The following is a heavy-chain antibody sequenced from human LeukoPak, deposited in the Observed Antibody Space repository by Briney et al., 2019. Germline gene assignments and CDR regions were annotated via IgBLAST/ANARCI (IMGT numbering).Heavy chain of an antibody. CDR2: ISYDGSNK. D-gene: IGHD6-13*01. CDR3: AKDREGGYSSSWYGEPPDY. CDR1: GFTFSSYG. Sequence: GGSLRLSCAASGFTFSSYGMHWVRQAPGKGLEWVAVISYDGSNKYYADSVKGRFTISRDNSKNTLYLQMNSLRAEDTAVYYCAKDREGGYSSSWYGEPPDYWGQGTLVTVSS. V-gene: IGHV3-30*18. J-gene: IGHJ4*02.